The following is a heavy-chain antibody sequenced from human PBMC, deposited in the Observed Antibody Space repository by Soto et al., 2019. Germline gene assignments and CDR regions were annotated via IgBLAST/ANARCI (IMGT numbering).Heavy chain of an antibody. CDR1: GGTFSNYA. CDR3: ANDGGGEGYSGTWCAP. Sequence: QVQLVQSGAEVKKPGSSVKVSCKASGGTFSNYAITWVRQAPGQGLEWLGRIIPIFGTRDYAQKFQGRVTTTAENSTTTAHMALSSLRSDDTAVYYRANDGGGEGYSGTWCAPWGQGTLVTVPS. J-gene: IGHJ5*02. V-gene: IGHV1-69*08. D-gene: IGHD2-15*01. CDR2: IIPIFGTR.